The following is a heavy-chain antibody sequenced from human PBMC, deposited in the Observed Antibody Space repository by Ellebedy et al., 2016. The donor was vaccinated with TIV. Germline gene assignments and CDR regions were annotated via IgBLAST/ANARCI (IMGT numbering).Heavy chain of an antibody. J-gene: IGHJ4*02. CDR1: GFTFSSYA. CDR2: ITSDGTNS. V-gene: IGHV3-64D*09. CDR3: VKAVKIALSGTPARWVY. D-gene: IGHD6-19*01. Sequence: GESLKISCSASGFTFSSYALHWVRQAPGRGLQYVSAITSDGTNSFYADAVKGRFTTSRDNSNKTLYLHMGSLRPDDTALYYCVKAVKIALSGTPARWVYWGRGTLVTVSS.